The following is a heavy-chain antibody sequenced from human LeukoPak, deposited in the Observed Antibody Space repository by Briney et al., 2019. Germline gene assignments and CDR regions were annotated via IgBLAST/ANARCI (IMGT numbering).Heavy chain of an antibody. CDR1: GYTFTSYG. J-gene: IGHJ5*02. CDR2: ISAYNGNT. Sequence: GASVKVSCKASGYTFTSYGISWVRQAPGQGLEWMGWISAYNGNTNYAQELQGRVTMTTDTSTSTAYMELRSLRSDDTAVYYCARDLELLWFGELGPDWFDPWGQGTLVTVSS. D-gene: IGHD3-10*01. CDR3: ARDLELLWFGELGPDWFDP. V-gene: IGHV1-18*01.